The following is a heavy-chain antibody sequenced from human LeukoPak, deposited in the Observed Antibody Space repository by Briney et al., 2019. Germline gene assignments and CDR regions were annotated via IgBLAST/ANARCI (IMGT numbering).Heavy chain of an antibody. CDR3: TRDRGAYNLYDY. CDR2: IRSKAYGETA. Sequence: PGGSLRLSCVVSGLTFENVWMNWVRQAPGKGLEWVGFIRSKAYGETADYAASVKGRFTISRDDSKAIAYLQMNSLKTEDTAVYHCTRDRGAYNLYDYWGQGTLVTVSS. J-gene: IGHJ4*02. CDR1: GLTFENVW. V-gene: IGHV3-49*02. D-gene: IGHD1-1*01.